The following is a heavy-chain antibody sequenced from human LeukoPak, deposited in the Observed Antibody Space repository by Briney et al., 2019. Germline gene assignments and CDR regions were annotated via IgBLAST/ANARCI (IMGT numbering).Heavy chain of an antibody. Sequence: SQTLSLTCTDSGGSISSGGYYWSWIRQHPGKGLEWIGYIYYSGSTYYNPSLKSRVTISVDTSKNQFSLKLSSVTAADTAVYYCARAGYYYDSSGYLDYWGQGTLVTVSS. J-gene: IGHJ4*02. CDR2: IYYSGST. CDR3: ARAGYYYDSSGYLDY. V-gene: IGHV4-31*03. CDR1: GGSISSGGYY. D-gene: IGHD3-22*01.